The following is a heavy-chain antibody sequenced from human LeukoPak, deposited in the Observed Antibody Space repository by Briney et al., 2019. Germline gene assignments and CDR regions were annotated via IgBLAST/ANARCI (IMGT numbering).Heavy chain of an antibody. CDR2: IMPLFGTA. V-gene: IGHV1-69*05. D-gene: IGHD4-17*01. Sequence: SVKVSCKTSGGTFNNSAISWVRQATGQGLEWLGGIMPLFGTAGYAQKFQGRVTITKDESTRTVYLELTSLTSDDTAVYYCARDVHGDYGSGWFDPWGQGTLVSVSS. CDR1: GGTFNNSA. CDR3: ARDVHGDYGSGWFDP. J-gene: IGHJ5*02.